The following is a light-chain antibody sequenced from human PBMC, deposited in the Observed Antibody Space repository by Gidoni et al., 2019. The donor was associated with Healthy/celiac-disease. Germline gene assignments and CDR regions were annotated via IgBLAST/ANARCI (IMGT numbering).Light chain of an antibody. Sequence: DIQMTQSPSSLSASVGDRVTITCRASQSINSYLNWYQQKPGKAPKLLIYAASSLQSGVPSRFSGSGSGTDFTLTISSLQPEDFATYYCQQSYSTPQAFGQXTKVEIK. J-gene: IGKJ1*01. CDR2: AAS. V-gene: IGKV1-39*01. CDR1: QSINSY. CDR3: QQSYSTPQA.